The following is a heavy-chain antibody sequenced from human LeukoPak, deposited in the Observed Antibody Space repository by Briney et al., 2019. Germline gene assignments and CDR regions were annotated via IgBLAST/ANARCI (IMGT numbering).Heavy chain of an antibody. CDR1: GGTFSSYA. Sequence: WASVEVSCKASGGTFSSYAISWVRQAPGQGLEWMGGIIPIFGTANYAQKFQGRVTITADESTSTAYMELSSLRSEDTAVYYCARDMGSSYFDYWGQGTLVTVSS. D-gene: IGHD3-10*01. CDR2: IIPIFGTA. CDR3: ARDMGSSYFDY. J-gene: IGHJ4*02. V-gene: IGHV1-69*13.